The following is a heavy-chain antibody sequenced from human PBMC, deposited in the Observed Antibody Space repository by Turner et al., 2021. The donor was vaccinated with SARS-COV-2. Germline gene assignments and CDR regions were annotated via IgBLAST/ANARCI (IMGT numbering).Heavy chain of an antibody. D-gene: IGHD1-26*01. CDR3: ARTKGGNYLDAFDI. J-gene: IGHJ3*02. Sequence: QVQLVESGGGVVQPGRSLRLSCAASEFTFSIYAMHWVRQAPGKGLEWVAVVSYDGSNKYYADSVRGRFTISRDNSKNTLYLQMNSLRAEDTAVYYCARTKGGNYLDAFDIWGQGTMVTVSS. CDR2: VSYDGSNK. V-gene: IGHV3-30*04. CDR1: EFTFSIYA.